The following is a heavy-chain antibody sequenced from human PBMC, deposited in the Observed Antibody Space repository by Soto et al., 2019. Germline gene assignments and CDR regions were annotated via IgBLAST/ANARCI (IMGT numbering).Heavy chain of an antibody. V-gene: IGHV3-7*03. J-gene: IGHJ4*02. CDR2: IKQDGSEK. CDR1: GFTFSSYW. CDR3: ARVDYDFWSGSYYFDY. D-gene: IGHD3-3*01. Sequence: LRLSFAASGFTFSSYWMSWVRQAPGKGLEWVANIKQDGSEKYYVDSVKGRFTISRDNAKNSLYLQMNSLRAEDTAVYYCARVDYDFWSGSYYFDYWGQGTLVTVSS.